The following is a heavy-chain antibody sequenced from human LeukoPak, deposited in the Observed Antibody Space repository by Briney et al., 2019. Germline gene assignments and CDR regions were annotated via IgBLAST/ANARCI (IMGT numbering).Heavy chain of an antibody. CDR1: GFTFTSSA. D-gene: IGHD3-9*01. Sequence: GTSVKVSCKASGFTFTSSAVQWVRQARGQGLEWIGWIVVGSGNTNYAQKFQERVTITRDMSTSTAYMELSSLRSEDTAVYYCAAAHILTGYYSFDYWGQGTLVTVSS. CDR3: AAAHILTGYYSFDY. V-gene: IGHV1-58*01. J-gene: IGHJ4*02. CDR2: IVVGSGNT.